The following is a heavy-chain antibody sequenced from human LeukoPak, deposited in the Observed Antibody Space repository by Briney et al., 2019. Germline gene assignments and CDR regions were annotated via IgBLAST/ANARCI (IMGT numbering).Heavy chain of an antibody. J-gene: IGHJ6*02. CDR2: IKREANSYAT. CDR3: TRQGWDMDV. V-gene: IGHV3-73*01. Sequence: GGSLSRSCAASAFTFYGSAMHWVRQASGQGREWVGRIKREANSYATAYAASVKGSFTISRDDSKNTAYLQMNSLKTEDTAVYYCTRQGWDMDVWGQGTTVTVSS. D-gene: IGHD1-26*01. CDR1: AFTFYGSA.